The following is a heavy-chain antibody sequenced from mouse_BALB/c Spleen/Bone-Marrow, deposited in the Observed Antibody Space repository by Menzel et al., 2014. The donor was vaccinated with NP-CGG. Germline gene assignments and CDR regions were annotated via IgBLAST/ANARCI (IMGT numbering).Heavy chain of an antibody. V-gene: IGHV5-17*02. CDR2: ISSGGSTI. CDR1: GFTFSSFG. Sequence: EVQLVESGGGLVQPGGSRKLSCAASGFTFSSFGMHWVRQAPEKGLEWVAYISSGGSTIYYADTVKGRFTISRDNPKNTLFLQMTSLRSEDTAMYYCARGGNYAWFAYWGQGTLVTVSA. CDR3: ARGGNYAWFAY. J-gene: IGHJ3*01. D-gene: IGHD2-1*01.